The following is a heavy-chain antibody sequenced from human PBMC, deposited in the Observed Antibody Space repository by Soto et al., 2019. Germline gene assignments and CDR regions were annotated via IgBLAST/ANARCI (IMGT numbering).Heavy chain of an antibody. Sequence: QVQLVESGGGVVQPGKSLRLSCAASGFTFSSYGMHWVRQAPGKGLEWVTLISYDGSNKYYADSVKGRFTISRDNSKNMVYLQMNSLRLEDTGLHYCATVGYAGTSEFLHHWGQGTLVTVSS. CDR2: ISYDGSNK. CDR1: GFTFSSYG. CDR3: ATVGYAGTSEFLHH. D-gene: IGHD6-13*01. V-gene: IGHV3-30*03. J-gene: IGHJ1*01.